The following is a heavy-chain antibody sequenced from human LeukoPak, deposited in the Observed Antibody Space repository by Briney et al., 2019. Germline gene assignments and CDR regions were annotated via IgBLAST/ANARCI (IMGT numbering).Heavy chain of an antibody. D-gene: IGHD3-22*01. CDR3: ARGIFESSGAEYFQN. V-gene: IGHV3-13*01. Sequence: GGSLRLSCEASGFTFRSYDMYWVRQAPGKGLEWVSNIGTAGDTYYADSVKGRFTISRENAKNSLYLQMNSLRAGDTAVYYCARGIFESSGAEYFQNWGRGTLVTVSS. J-gene: IGHJ1*01. CDR2: IGTAGDT. CDR1: GFTFRSYD.